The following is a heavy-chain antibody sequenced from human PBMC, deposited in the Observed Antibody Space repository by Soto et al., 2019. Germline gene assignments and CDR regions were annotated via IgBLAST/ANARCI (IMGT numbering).Heavy chain of an antibody. V-gene: IGHV1-8*01. D-gene: IGHD2-2*01. CDR3: ARGNPFNYAGFDV. J-gene: IGHJ6*02. Sequence: QAHLEQSGTEVKRPEASVKVSCKASGYTFSDFDINWLRQASGQGPEWMGWMNAKSGDTFFAQRFQGKFNMTWDTSLSTAYMEVGSLASDDAAVYYCARGNPFNYAGFDVWGQGTTVAVSS. CDR2: MNAKSGDT. CDR1: GYTFSDFD.